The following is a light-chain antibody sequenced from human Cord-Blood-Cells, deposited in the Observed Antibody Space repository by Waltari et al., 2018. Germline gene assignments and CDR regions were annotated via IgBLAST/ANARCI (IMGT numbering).Light chain of an antibody. J-gene: IGLJ2*01. Sequence: QFALTQPASVSGSPGKSFPLSCTGSSSDVGGYKYVSWYQQHPGKAPKLMIYDVSNRPSGVSNRFSGSKSGNTASLTISGLQAEDEADYYCSSYTSSSVVFGGGTKLTVL. V-gene: IGLV2-14*01. CDR3: SSYTSSSVV. CDR2: DVS. CDR1: SSDVGGYKY.